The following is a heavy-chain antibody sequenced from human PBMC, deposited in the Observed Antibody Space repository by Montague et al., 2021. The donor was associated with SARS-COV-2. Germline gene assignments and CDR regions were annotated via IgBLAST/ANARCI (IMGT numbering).Heavy chain of an antibody. D-gene: IGHD3-16*01. CDR1: GGSISSSTYY. J-gene: IGHJ6*02. V-gene: IGHV4-39*02. Sequence: SETLSLTCNVSGGSISSSTYYWGWIRQPPGEGLEWIGNLYNGGTTYYSPSLKSRVTISVDTSKNHFSLNMASVTAADTAVYYCARTSKLRESSSGNYYYHAMDVWGQGTTVTVSS. CDR3: ARTSKLRESSSGNYYYHAMDV. CDR2: LYNGGTT.